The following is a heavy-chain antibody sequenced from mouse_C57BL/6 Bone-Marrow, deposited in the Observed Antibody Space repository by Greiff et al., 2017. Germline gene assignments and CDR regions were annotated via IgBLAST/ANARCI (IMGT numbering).Heavy chain of an antibody. V-gene: IGHV1-26*01. J-gene: IGHJ4*01. Sequence: EVQLQQSGPELVKPGASVKISCKASGYTFTDYYMNWVKQSHGKSLEWIGDINPNNGGTSYNQKFKGKATLTVDKSSSTAYMELRSLTSEDSAVYYCALLLRGDYWGQGTSVTVSS. CDR3: ALLLRGDY. D-gene: IGHD1-1*01. CDR2: INPNNGGT. CDR1: GYTFTDYY.